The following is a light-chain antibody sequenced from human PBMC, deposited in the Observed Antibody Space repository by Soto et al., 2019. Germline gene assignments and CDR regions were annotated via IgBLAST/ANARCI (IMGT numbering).Light chain of an antibody. Sequence: DIQMTQSPSSLSASVGDRVAITCRAGQSISTYLNWYQQKPGKAPNLLIYAASTLHRGVPSRFSGSKSGTDFTLTISSLRPEDFATYYCQQSYSTPWTFGQGTKVDIK. CDR3: QQSYSTPWT. V-gene: IGKV1-39*01. CDR2: AAS. J-gene: IGKJ1*01. CDR1: QSISTY.